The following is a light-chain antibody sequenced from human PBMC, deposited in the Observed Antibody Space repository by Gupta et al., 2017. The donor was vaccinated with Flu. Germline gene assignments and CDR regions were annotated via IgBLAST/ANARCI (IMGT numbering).Light chain of an antibody. J-gene: IGKJ1*01. Sequence: RATLSCRARQSVSYYLAWYQQKPGQAPRLLIYDASNRATGIPARFSGSGSGTDFTLTISSLEPEDFAVYYCHQRRNWPRGGTFGQGTKVEIK. CDR2: DAS. CDR3: HQRRNWPRGGT. V-gene: IGKV3-11*01. CDR1: QSVSYY.